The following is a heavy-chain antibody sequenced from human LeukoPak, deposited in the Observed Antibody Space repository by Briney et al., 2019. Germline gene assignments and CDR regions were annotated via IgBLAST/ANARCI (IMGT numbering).Heavy chain of an antibody. D-gene: IGHD5-18*01. CDR2: IKKDGSEK. CDR1: GFTFSSHW. CDR3: ARDLSGIAGYTYGRGIDY. J-gene: IGHJ4*02. Sequence: GSLRLSCAASGFTFSSHWMSWVRQAPGKGLEWVANIKKDGSEKYYVDAVKGRFTISRDNAKTSLYLQMNSLRAEDTAVYYCARDLSGIAGYTYGRGIDYWGQGTLVTVSS. V-gene: IGHV3-7*01.